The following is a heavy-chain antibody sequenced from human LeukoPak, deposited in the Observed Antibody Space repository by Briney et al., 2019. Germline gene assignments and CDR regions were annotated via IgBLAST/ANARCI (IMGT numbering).Heavy chain of an antibody. CDR2: IGLSSDTT. D-gene: IGHD3-22*01. J-gene: IGHJ4*02. V-gene: IGHV3-23*01. Sequence: PGGSLRLSCAASGFTFNDYAMSWVRQAPGEGLEWVSEIGLSSDTTYYADSVRGRFTVSRDDPRSTVYLQMNSLRGEDTAVYHCVRGGPSTWFWGQGTLVTVSS. CDR1: GFTFNDYA. CDR3: VRGGPSTWF.